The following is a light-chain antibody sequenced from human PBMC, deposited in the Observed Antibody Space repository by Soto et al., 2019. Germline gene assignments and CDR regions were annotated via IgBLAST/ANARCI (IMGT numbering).Light chain of an antibody. CDR3: QQYHTTPCT. Sequence: DIVMTQAPDSLAVSLGERATINCKSTQDVFSRANNKHYLAWYQQKPGQPPKLLNYWASSRDSGVPDRFRASASGSDSALTRGRLPAEGVDVYYCQQYHTTPCTLGQGTNVFIK. CDR2: WAS. J-gene: IGKJ1*01. CDR1: QDVFSRANNKHY. V-gene: IGKV4-1*01.